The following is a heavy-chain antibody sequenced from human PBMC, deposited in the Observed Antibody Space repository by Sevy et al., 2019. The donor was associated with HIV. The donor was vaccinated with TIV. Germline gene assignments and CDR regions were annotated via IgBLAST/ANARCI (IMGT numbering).Heavy chain of an antibody. D-gene: IGHD3-22*01. CDR3: ASGIGVYDSSGYYGGYDAFDI. CDR1: GYTSTGYY. J-gene: IGHJ3*02. Sequence: ASVKVSCKASGYTSTGYYMHWVRQAPGQGLEWMGWINPNSGGTNYSQKFQGRVTMTRDTSIRTAYMELSRLRSDDTAVYYCASGIGVYDSSGYYGGYDAFDIWGQGTMVTVSS. V-gene: IGHV1-2*02. CDR2: INPNSGGT.